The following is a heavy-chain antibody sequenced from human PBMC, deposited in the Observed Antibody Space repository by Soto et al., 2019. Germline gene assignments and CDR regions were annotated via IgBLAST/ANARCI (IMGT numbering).Heavy chain of an antibody. CDR1: GFTFSDFY. J-gene: IGHJ4*02. CDR3: AKARPNSQGRNYFDY. V-gene: IGHV3-11*01. CDR2: ISDDGGTT. D-gene: IGHD1-1*01. Sequence: GGSLRLSCATSGFTFSDFYMGWVRQAPGKGPEWVSAISDDGGTTYYADSVKGRFTISRDNSENSLHLQMNSLRAEDTALYYCAKARPNSQGRNYFDYWGQGTLVTVSS.